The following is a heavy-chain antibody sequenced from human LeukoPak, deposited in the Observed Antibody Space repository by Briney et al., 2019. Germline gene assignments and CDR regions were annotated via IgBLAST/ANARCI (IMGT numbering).Heavy chain of an antibody. Sequence: SVNVSCMASGGTFSSYAISWVRQAPGQGLEWMGGIIPIFGTANYAQKFQGRVTITADKSTSTAYMELSSLRSEDTAVYYCARGGYSYGYYYYYMDVWGKGTTVTVSS. CDR1: GGTFSSYA. D-gene: IGHD5-18*01. CDR3: ARGGYSYGYYYYYMDV. CDR2: IIPIFGTA. V-gene: IGHV1-69*06. J-gene: IGHJ6*03.